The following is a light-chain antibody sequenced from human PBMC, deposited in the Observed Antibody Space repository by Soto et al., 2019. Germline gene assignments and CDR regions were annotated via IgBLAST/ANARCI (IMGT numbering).Light chain of an antibody. V-gene: IGLV2-8*01. CDR3: SSYAGSINFGV. J-gene: IGLJ1*01. CDR1: SSDVGGYNY. Sequence: QSVLTQPPSASGSPGQSVTISCTGTSSDVGGYNYVSWYQQHPGKAPKLMIYEVSKRPSGVPDRFSGSKSGNTASLTVSGLQAEDEADYYGSSYAGSINFGVFVTMTKV. CDR2: EVS.